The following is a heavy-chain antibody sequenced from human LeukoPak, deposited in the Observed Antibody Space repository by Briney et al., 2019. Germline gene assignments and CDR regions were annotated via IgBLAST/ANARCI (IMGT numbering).Heavy chain of an antibody. V-gene: IGHV1-18*01. CDR2: ISAYNGNT. CDR1: GGTFSSYA. Sequence: GASVKVSCKASGGTFSSYAISWVRQAPGQGLEWMGWISAYNGNTNYAQKLQGRVTMTTDTSTSTAYMELRSLRSDDTAVYYCARDGYRIAVAGIQNHPEPAYYYGMDVWGQGTTVTVSS. D-gene: IGHD6-19*01. J-gene: IGHJ6*02. CDR3: ARDGYRIAVAGIQNHPEPAYYYGMDV.